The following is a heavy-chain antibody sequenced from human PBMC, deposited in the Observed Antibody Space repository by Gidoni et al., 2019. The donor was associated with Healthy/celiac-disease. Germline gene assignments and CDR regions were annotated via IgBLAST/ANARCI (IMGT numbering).Heavy chain of an antibody. CDR3: ARSGGWNYVHLFDY. CDR2: IWYDGSNK. Sequence: QVQLVESGGGVVQPGRSLRLSCAASGFTFSSYGMHWVRQAPGKGLEWVAVIWYDGSNKYYADSVKGRFTISRDNSKNTLYLQMNSLRAEDTAVYYCARSGGWNYVHLFDYWGQGTLVTVSS. V-gene: IGHV3-33*01. D-gene: IGHD1-7*01. J-gene: IGHJ4*02. CDR1: GFTFSSYG.